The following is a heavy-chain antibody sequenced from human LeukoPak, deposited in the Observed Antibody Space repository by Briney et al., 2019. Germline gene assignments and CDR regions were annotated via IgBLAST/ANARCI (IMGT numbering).Heavy chain of an antibody. CDR3: ARDTSYYFDY. CDR2: ISYDGSNK. D-gene: IGHD6-6*01. CDR1: GFTFSSYV. V-gene: IGHV3-30-3*01. Sequence: GGSLRLSCAASGFTFSSYVMHWVRQAPGKGLEWVAVISYDGSNKYYADSVKGRFTISRDNSKNTLYLQMNSLRAEDTAVYYCARDTSYYFDYWGQGTLVTVSS. J-gene: IGHJ4*02.